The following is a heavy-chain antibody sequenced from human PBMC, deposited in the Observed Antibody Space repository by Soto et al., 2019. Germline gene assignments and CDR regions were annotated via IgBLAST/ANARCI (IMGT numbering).Heavy chain of an antibody. Sequence: GGSLRLSCAAAGFNIISYSMHWVRKAPGKGLEWVSSISSSSSYIYYADSVKGRFTISRDNAKNSLYLQMNSLRAEDTAVYYCARQETRLERDPYFFDYWGQGTLVTVSS. V-gene: IGHV3-21*04. CDR1: GFNIISYS. D-gene: IGHD1-1*01. CDR3: ARQETRLERDPYFFDY. CDR2: ISSSSSYI. J-gene: IGHJ4*02.